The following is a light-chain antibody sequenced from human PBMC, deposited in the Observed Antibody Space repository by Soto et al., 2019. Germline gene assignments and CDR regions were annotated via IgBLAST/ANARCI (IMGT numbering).Light chain of an antibody. Sequence: QSALTQPASVSGSPGQSITISCTGTSSDVGAYNYVSWYQQHPGKAPKLMIYEVSYRPSVVSDRYSGSRSGNTASLTISGLQAEDESDYYCSSYTSSTTWVFGGGSKLTVL. J-gene: IGLJ3*02. CDR3: SSYTSSTTWV. V-gene: IGLV2-14*01. CDR1: SSDVGAYNY. CDR2: EVS.